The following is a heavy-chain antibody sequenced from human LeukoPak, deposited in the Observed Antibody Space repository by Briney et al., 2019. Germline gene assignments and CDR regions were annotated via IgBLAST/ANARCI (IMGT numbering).Heavy chain of an antibody. CDR3: AKSGGTTSSYYHSDY. J-gene: IGHJ4*02. Sequence: GESLKISCAASGFTFSSFAMSWVRQAPRKGLEWVSGISGSGANTYYAASVKGRVTISRDNSKNTLYLQMNSLRGGDTAVYYCAKSGGTTSSYYHSDYWGQGTLVTVSS. V-gene: IGHV3-23*01. CDR2: ISGSGANT. D-gene: IGHD3-22*01. CDR1: GFTFSSFA.